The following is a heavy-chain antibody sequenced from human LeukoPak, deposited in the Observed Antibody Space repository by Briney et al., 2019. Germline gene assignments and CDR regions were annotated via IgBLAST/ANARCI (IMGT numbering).Heavy chain of an antibody. J-gene: IGHJ4*02. D-gene: IGHD3-16*01. V-gene: IGHV1-8*01. Sequence: ASVKVSCKASGYTFTSYDINWVRQATGQGLGWMEWMNPNSGNTGYAQKFQGRVTMTRNTSISTAYMELSSLRSEDTAVYYCARGRRGALGRSSHTYYFDYWGQGTLVTVSS. CDR3: ARGRRGALGRSSHTYYFDY. CDR1: GYTFTSYD. CDR2: MNPNSGNT.